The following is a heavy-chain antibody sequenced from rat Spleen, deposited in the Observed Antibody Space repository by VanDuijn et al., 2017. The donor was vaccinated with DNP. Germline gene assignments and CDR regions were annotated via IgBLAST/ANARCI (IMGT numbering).Heavy chain of an antibody. J-gene: IGHJ4*01. D-gene: IGHD4-1*01. Sequence: EVQLVESGGGLVQPGRSLKLSCAASGFTFSHYGMAWVRQAPKKGLEWVATISTNGGSTYYRDSVTGRLTISRDNAKNTLYLQVDSLRSDDTATYYCARHMDTGPYYAMDVWGQGISVTVSS. CDR2: ISTNGGST. V-gene: IGHV5S13*01. CDR3: ARHMDTGPYYAMDV. CDR1: GFTFSHYG.